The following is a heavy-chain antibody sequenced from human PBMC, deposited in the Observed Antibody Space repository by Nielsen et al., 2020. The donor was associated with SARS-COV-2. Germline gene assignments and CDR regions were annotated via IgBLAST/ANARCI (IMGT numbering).Heavy chain of an antibody. D-gene: IGHD3-10*01. CDR1: GSLITNSY. V-gene: IGHV4-59*01. CDR2: IFHSGIT. J-gene: IGHJ2*01. CDR3: ARDNRGGSGSFYRFLDL. Sequence: SETLSLTCSISGSLITNSYWNWVRQPPGKGLEWIGNIFHSGITNSDPSLGSRVTLSVDTSKRQFSLTLTSVTAADSAVYYCARDNRGGSGSFYRFLDLWGRGTLVTVSP.